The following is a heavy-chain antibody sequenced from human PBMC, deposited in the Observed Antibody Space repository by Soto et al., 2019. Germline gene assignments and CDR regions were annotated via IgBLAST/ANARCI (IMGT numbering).Heavy chain of an antibody. D-gene: IGHD3-10*01. CDR2: IYYSGST. CDR3: ARHRVTMVRGVIKDNWFDP. V-gene: IGHV4-39*01. CDR1: GGSISSSSYY. Sequence: SETLSLTCTVSGGSISSSSYYWGWIRQPPGKGLEWIGSIYYSGSTYYNPPLKSRVTISVDTSKNQFSLKLSSVTAADTAVYYCARHRVTMVRGVIKDNWFDPWGQGTLVTVSS. J-gene: IGHJ5*02.